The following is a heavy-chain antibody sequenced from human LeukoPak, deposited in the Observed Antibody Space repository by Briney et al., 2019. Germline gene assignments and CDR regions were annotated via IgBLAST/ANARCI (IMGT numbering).Heavy chain of an antibody. CDR2: ISGSGGST. CDR1: GFTFSSYA. J-gene: IGHJ4*02. V-gene: IGHV3-23*01. Sequence: GGSLRLSCAASGFTFSSYAMSWVRQAPGKGLEWVSAISGSGGSTYYADSVKGRFTISRDNSKNTLYLQMNSLRAEDTAVYYCAKGGLRGFTMIVVVITTGYFDYWGQGTLVTVSS. D-gene: IGHD3-22*01. CDR3: AKGGLRGFTMIVVVITTGYFDY.